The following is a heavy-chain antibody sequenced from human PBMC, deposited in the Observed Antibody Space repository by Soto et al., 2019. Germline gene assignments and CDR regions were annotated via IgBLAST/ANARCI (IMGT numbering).Heavy chain of an antibody. D-gene: IGHD1-26*01. CDR3: ATGSGSYRNWFDP. CDR2: INHSGGT. J-gene: IGHJ5*02. V-gene: IGHV4-34*01. CDR1: GGSFSGYY. Sequence: SETLSLTCAVYGGSFSGYYWSSIRQPPGKGLEWIGEINHSGGTNYNPSLKSRVTISVDTSKNQFSLKLSSVTAADTAVYYCATGSGSYRNWFDPWGQGTLVTVSS.